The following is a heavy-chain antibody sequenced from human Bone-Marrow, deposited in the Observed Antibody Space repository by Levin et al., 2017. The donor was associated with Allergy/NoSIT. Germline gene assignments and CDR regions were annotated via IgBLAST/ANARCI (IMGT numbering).Heavy chain of an antibody. D-gene: IGHD6-13*01. V-gene: IGHV5-51*01. CDR3: ASAHLIAAAGYFDAFDI. Sequence: GESLKISCKGSGYSFTSYWIGWVRQMPGKGLEWMGIIYPGDSDTRYSPSFQGQVTISADKSISTAHLQWSSLKASDTAMYYCASAHLIAAAGYFDAFDIWGQGTMVTVSS. J-gene: IGHJ3*02. CDR1: GYSFTSYW. CDR2: IYPGDSDT.